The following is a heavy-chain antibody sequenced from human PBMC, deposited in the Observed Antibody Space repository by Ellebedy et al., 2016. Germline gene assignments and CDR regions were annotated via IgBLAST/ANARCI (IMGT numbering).Heavy chain of an antibody. V-gene: IGHV5-51*01. CDR3: ATSPFPGIAVAHDAFDI. CDR1: GYSFTSYW. CDR2: IYPGDSDT. Sequence: GESLKISCKGSGYSFTSYWIGWVRQMPGKGLEWMGIIYPGDSDTRYSPSFQGQVTISADKSISTAYLQWSSLKASDTAMYYCATSPFPGIAVAHDAFDIWGQGTMVTVSS. J-gene: IGHJ3*02. D-gene: IGHD6-19*01.